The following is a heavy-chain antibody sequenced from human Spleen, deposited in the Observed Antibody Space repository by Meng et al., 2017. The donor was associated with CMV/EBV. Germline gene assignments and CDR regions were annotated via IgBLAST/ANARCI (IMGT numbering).Heavy chain of an antibody. CDR1: FSDYG. Sequence: FSDYGMSWIRQTPGKGLESVSYISSRGRTIYYADSVQGRFTISRDNAKNSLYLQMNSLTAGDTAVYYCARREEDNWNDIPMSWFDPWGQGTLVTVSS. CDR2: ISSRGRTI. V-gene: IGHV3-11*01. J-gene: IGHJ5*02. D-gene: IGHD1-20*01. CDR3: ARREEDNWNDIPMSWFDP.